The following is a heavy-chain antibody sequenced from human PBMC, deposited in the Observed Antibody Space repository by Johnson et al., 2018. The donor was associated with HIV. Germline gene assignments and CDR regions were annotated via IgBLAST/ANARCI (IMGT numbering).Heavy chain of an antibody. CDR2: ISYDGSNK. V-gene: IGHV3-30-3*01. J-gene: IGHJ3*02. CDR1: GFTFSDYY. CDR3: ARDLSRGGIAARLGAFDI. Sequence: QVQLVESGGGLVKPGGSLRLSCAASGFTFSDYYMSWIRQAPGKGLEWVAVISYDGSNKYYADSVTGRFTIYRDNSKNTLYLQMNSLRAEDTAVYYCARDLSRGGIAARLGAFDIWGQGTMVTVSS. D-gene: IGHD6-6*01.